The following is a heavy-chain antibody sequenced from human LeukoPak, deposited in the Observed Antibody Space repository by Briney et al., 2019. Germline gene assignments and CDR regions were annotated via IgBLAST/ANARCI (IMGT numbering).Heavy chain of an antibody. J-gene: IGHJ3*02. CDR3: AKVTGQLWLGPRTYDI. D-gene: IGHD5-18*01. V-gene: IGHV3-21*01. CDR1: GFTFSSYS. CDR2: ISSSSSYI. Sequence: PGGSLRLSCAASGFTFSSYSMNWVRQAPGKGLEWVSSISSSSSYIYYADSVKGRFTISRDNAKNSLYLQMNSLRAEDTAVYYCAKVTGQLWLGPRTYDIWGRGTMVTVSS.